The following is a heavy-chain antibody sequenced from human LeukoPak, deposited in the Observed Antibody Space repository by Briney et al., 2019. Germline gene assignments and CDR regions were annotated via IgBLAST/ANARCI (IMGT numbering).Heavy chain of an antibody. CDR1: GFTFSNFG. CDR2: ISYDGSNQ. Sequence: GKSLRLSCAASGFTFSNFGMHWVREAPGKGLEWVAVISYDGSNQYYADSVKGRFTISRDNSKNTLYLQMDSLRPEDTAVYWCAKDRSWGYSGGSRFDYWGQGTLVTVSS. J-gene: IGHJ4*02. CDR3: AKDRSWGYSGGSRFDY. V-gene: IGHV3-30*18. D-gene: IGHD5-18*01.